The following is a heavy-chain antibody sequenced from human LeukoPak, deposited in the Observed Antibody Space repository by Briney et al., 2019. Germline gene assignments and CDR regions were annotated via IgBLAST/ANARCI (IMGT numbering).Heavy chain of an antibody. J-gene: IGHJ4*02. CDR2: ISNDGSRK. Sequence: GRSLRLSCAPSGFTFSRHGMHWVRQAPGKGLEWVAIISNDGSRKYYGHSVEGRFTISRDNSKNTLYLQMNSLRAEDTAVYYCARDSNSSSWYFDYWGQGTLVTVSS. CDR3: ARDSNSSSWYFDY. V-gene: IGHV3-30*03. CDR1: GFTFSRHG. D-gene: IGHD6-13*01.